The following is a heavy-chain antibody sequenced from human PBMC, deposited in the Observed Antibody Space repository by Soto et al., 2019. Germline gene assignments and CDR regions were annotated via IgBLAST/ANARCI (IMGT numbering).Heavy chain of an antibody. J-gene: IGHJ4*02. V-gene: IGHV1-18*01. CDR2: ISAHNGNT. Sequence: QVHLVQSGAEVKKPGASVKVSCKGSGYTFTSYGITWVRQAPGQGLERMGWISAHNGNTDYAQKLQGRVTVTRDTSTSTAYMELRSLRSDDTAVYYCARGRYGDYWGQGAVVTVSS. D-gene: IGHD1-1*01. CDR1: GYTFTSYG. CDR3: ARGRYGDY.